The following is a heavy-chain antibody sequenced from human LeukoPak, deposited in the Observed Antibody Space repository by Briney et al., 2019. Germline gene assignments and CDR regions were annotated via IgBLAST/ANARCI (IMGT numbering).Heavy chain of an antibody. V-gene: IGHV1-24*01. CDR1: GYTFTSYY. D-gene: IGHD6-19*01. CDR3: AVAGSLSFDY. J-gene: IGHJ4*02. CDR2: FDPEGGET. Sequence: GASVKVSCKASGYTFTSYYMHWVRQAPGKGLEWMGGFDPEGGETIYAQKFQGRVTMTEDTSTDTAYMELSSLRSEDTAVYYCAVAGSLSFDYWGQGTLVTVSS.